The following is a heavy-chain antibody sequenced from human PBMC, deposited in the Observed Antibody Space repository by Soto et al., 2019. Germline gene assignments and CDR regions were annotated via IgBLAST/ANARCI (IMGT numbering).Heavy chain of an antibody. CDR2: ISAYNGNT. D-gene: IGHD2-2*01. CDR1: GYTFTSYG. J-gene: IGHJ4*02. CDR3: ARERRVSVVPAAMKGEFDY. Sequence: QVQLVQSGAEVKKPGASVKVSCKASGYTFTSYGISWVRQAPGQGLEWMGWISAYNGNTNYAQKLQGRVTMTTDTSMSTAYMELRSLRSDDTAVYYCARERRVSVVPAAMKGEFDYWGQGTLVTVSS. V-gene: IGHV1-18*01.